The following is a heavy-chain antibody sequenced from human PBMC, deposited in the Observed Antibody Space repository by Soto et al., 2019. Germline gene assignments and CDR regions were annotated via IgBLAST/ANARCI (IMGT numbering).Heavy chain of an antibody. CDR3: ARGRYCLTGRCFPNWFDS. J-gene: IGHJ5*01. CDR2: TYKSATT. V-gene: IGHV4-30-4*01. D-gene: IGHD2-15*01. Sequence: LSLTCSVSGDSISTVDYFWAWIRQPPGQALEYIGYTYKSATTYYNPSFESRVAISLDTSKSQFSLNVTSVTAADTAVYFCARGRYCLTGRCFPNWFDSWGQGTLVTVSS. CDR1: GDSISTVDYF.